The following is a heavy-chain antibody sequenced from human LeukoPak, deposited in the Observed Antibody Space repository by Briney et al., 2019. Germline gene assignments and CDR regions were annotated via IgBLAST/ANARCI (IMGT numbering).Heavy chain of an antibody. V-gene: IGHV1-2*02. D-gene: IGHD5-18*01. CDR1: GYTFTDYY. CDR3: ATEVTD. Sequence: GASVKVSCKASGYTFTDYYMHWVRQAPGQGLEWMGWINLNSGGTNFAQRFQGRVTMTRDTSISTAYMELSRLRSDDTAVYYCATEVTDWGQGTLGTVSS. CDR2: INLNSGGT. J-gene: IGHJ4*02.